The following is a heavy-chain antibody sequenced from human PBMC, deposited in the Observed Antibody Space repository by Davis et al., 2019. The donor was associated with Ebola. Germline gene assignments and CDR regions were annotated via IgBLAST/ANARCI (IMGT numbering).Heavy chain of an antibody. CDR2: INPSGGST. CDR1: GYTFTSYY. J-gene: IGHJ6*02. D-gene: IGHD2/OR15-2a*01. CDR3: ARGGFTLMVVPRDYFHGLDV. Sequence: AASVKVSCKASGYTFTSYYMHWVRQAPGQGLEWMGIINPSGGSTSYAQKFQGRVTMTRDTSINTAYMELSRLRSDDTAVYYCARGGFTLMVVPRDYFHGLDVWGQGTTVTVSS. V-gene: IGHV1-46*01.